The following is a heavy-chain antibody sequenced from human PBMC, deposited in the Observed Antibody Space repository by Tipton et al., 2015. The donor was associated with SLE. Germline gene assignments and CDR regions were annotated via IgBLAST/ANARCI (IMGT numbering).Heavy chain of an antibody. D-gene: IGHD1-26*01. CDR3: ARPYYSGGYGGFYS. J-gene: IGHJ4*02. V-gene: IGHV4-4*02. CDR2: IYHRGTT. Sequence: TLSLTCAVSGGSISSNYWRSCVRQAPGTGLQGIGEIYHRGTTNYNPTLNSRGTISLDKSRNQFSLKLNSVTAADTAIYYCARPYYSGGYGGFYSWGQGTFVTVS. CDR1: GGSISSNYW.